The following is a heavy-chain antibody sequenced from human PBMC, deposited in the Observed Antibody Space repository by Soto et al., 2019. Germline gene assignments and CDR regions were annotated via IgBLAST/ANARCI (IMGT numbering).Heavy chain of an antibody. J-gene: IGHJ6*02. CDR1: GFTFSSYG. Sequence: PGGSLRLSCAASGFTFSSYGMHWVRQAPGKGLEWVAVISYDGSNKYYADSVKGRFTISRDNSKNTLYLQMNSPRAEDTAVYYCAKEDGYSYYNYYYYGMDVWGQGTTVTVSS. D-gene: IGHD5-18*01. CDR3: AKEDGYSYYNYYYYGMDV. V-gene: IGHV3-30*18. CDR2: ISYDGSNK.